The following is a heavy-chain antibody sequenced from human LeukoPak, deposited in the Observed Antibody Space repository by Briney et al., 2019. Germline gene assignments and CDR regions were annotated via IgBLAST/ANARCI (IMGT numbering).Heavy chain of an antibody. V-gene: IGHV4-4*07. D-gene: IGHD4-11*01. Sequence: SETLSLTCTVSGGSISSYYWSWIRQPAGKGLEWIGRIYTSGSTNYNPSLKSRVTMSVDTSKNQFSLKLGSVTAADTAVYYCARGAMTTVKTYYFDYWGQGTLVTVSS. CDR3: ARGAMTTVKTYYFDY. CDR2: IYTSGST. CDR1: GGSISSYY. J-gene: IGHJ4*02.